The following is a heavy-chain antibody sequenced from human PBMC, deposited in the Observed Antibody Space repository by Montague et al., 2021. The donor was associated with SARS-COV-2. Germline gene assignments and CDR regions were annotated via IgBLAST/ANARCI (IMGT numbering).Heavy chain of an antibody. D-gene: IGHD3-22*01. CDR2: IYYTGST. CDR1: GGSISSSSYY. CDR3: ARDTRIAMLVVVTRYGLDV. Sequence: SETLSLTCTVSGGSISSSSYYWGWHRQPPGKGLEWIGSIYYTGSTYYNPSLKSRVTISVDTSKNQFSLKLSSVTAADTAVYYCARDTRIAMLVVVTRYGLDVWGQGTTVTVSS. J-gene: IGHJ6*02. V-gene: IGHV4-39*07.